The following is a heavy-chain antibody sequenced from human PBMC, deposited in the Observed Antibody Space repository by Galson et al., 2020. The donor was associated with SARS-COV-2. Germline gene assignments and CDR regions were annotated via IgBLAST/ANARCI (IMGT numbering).Heavy chain of an antibody. D-gene: IGHD1-1*01. V-gene: IGHV4-59*01. CDR1: GGSISSYY. CDR3: ARGAQRWRQPTPGYFGY. J-gene: IGHJ4*02. Sequence: ASETLSLTCTVSGGSISSYYWSWIRQPPGKGLEWIGYIYYSGSTNYNPSLKSRVTISVDTSKNQFSLKLSSVTAADTAVYYCARGAQRWRQPTPGYFGYWGQGTLVTVS. CDR2: IYYSGST.